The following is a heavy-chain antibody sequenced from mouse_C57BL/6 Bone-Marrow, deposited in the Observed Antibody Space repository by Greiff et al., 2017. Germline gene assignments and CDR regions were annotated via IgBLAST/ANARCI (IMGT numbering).Heavy chain of an antibody. CDR2: IRLKSDNYAT. J-gene: IGHJ3*01. Sequence: EVKVEESGGGLVQPGGSMKLSCVASGFTFSNYWMNWVRQSPEKGLEWVAQIRLKSDNYATHYAESVKGRFIISRDDSKSSVYLQMNNLRAEDTGIYYCTLYYDSWFAYWGQGTLVTVSA. D-gene: IGHD2-4*01. V-gene: IGHV6-3*01. CDR3: TLYYDSWFAY. CDR1: GFTFSNYW.